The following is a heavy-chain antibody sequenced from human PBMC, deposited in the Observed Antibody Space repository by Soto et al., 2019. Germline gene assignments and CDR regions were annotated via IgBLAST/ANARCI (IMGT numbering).Heavy chain of an antibody. CDR2: ISSSSSYT. CDR3: AAHPLSYYYDTSRAFDI. Sequence: PGGSLRLSCAASGFTFSDYYMSWIRQAPGKGLEWVSYISSSSSYTNYADSVKGRFTISRDNAKNSPYLQMNSLRAEDTAVYYCAAHPLSYYYDTSRAFDIWGQGTMVTVSS. CDR1: GFTFSDYY. D-gene: IGHD3-22*01. V-gene: IGHV3-11*06. J-gene: IGHJ3*02.